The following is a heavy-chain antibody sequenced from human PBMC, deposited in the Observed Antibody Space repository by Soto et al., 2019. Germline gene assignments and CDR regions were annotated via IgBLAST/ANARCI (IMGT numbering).Heavy chain of an antibody. D-gene: IGHD3-3*01. CDR1: GGSIRSEDHY. J-gene: IGHJ4*02. Sequence: SETLSLTCTISGGSIRSEDHYWSWVRQSPGKGLEWIGHLYYSGATYRNEALERRVTISLDMSKNQFSLQLNSVTPEDTAVYYCARAQDHTIFGVVTHFDYWGQGTLVTVSS. V-gene: IGHV4-30-4*01. CDR3: ARAQDHTIFGVVTHFDY. CDR2: LYYSGAT.